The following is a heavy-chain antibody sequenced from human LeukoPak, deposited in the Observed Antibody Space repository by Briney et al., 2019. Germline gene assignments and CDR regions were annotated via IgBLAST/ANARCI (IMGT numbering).Heavy chain of an antibody. CDR3: ARVPTYYDFWSGYYYFDY. CDR2: IYYSGST. CDR1: GGSISSYY. D-gene: IGHD3-3*01. J-gene: IGHJ4*02. Sequence: SETLSPTCTVSGGSISSYYWSWIRQPPGKGLEWIGYIYYSGSTNYNPSLKSRVTISVDTPKNQFSLKLSSVTAADTAVYYCARVPTYYDFWSGYYYFDYWGQGTLVTVSS. V-gene: IGHV4-59*01.